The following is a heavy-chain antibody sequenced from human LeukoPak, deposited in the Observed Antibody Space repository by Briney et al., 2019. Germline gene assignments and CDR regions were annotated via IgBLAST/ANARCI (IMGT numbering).Heavy chain of an antibody. J-gene: IGHJ4*02. Sequence: ASVKVSCKASGYTFTGYYMHWVRQAPGQGLEWMGRINPNSGGTNYARKFQGRVTMTRDTSISAAYMELSRLRSDDTAVYYCARGAHYGDYAKDYWGQGTLVTVSS. D-gene: IGHD4-17*01. CDR1: GYTFTGYY. V-gene: IGHV1-2*06. CDR3: ARGAHYGDYAKDY. CDR2: INPNSGGT.